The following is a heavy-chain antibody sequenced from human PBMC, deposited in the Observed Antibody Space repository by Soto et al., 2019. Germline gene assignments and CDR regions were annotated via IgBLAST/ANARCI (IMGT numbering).Heavy chain of an antibody. CDR2: IYHSGGA. CDR3: ARDYYGAGSQYYYYGMEV. CDR1: GDSITSGGYY. J-gene: IGHJ6*02. Sequence: SETLSLTCTVSGDSITSGGYYWSWLRQPPRKGLEWIGYIYHSGGASYNPSLRGRAVISIDTSKNQFSLRLNAVTAADTATYYCARDYYGAGSQYYYYGMEVWGQGTTVTVSS. D-gene: IGHD3-10*01. V-gene: IGHV4-31*03.